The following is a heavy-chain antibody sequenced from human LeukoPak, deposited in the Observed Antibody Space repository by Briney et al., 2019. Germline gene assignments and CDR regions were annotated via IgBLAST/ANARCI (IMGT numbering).Heavy chain of an antibody. Sequence: GGSLRLSCAASGFTFSSYAMSWVRQAPGKGLEWVSAISGSGGSTYYADSVKGRFTISRDNSKNTLYLQMNSLRAEDTAVYYCAKRVLMGSGSYYYFDYWGQGTLVTVSS. CDR3: AKRVLMGSGSYYYFDY. CDR1: GFTFSSYA. D-gene: IGHD3-10*01. V-gene: IGHV3-23*01. CDR2: ISGSGGST. J-gene: IGHJ4*02.